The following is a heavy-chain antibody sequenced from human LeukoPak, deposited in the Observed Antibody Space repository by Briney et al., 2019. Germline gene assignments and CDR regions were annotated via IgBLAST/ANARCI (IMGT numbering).Heavy chain of an antibody. D-gene: IGHD6-13*01. CDR2: ISSSSSYI. J-gene: IGHJ6*03. CDR1: GFTVSSNY. V-gene: IGHV3-21*01. CDR3: ARQYSSSWHSTHYMDV. Sequence: PGGSLRLSCAASGFTVSSNYMSWVRQAPGKGLEWVSSISSSSSYIYYADSVKGRFTISRDNAKNSLYLQMNSLRAEDTAVYYCARQYSSSWHSTHYMDVWGKGTTVTVSS.